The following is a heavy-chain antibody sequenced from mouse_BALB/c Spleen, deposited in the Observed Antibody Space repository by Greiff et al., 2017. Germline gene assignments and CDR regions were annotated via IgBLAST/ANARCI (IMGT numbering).Heavy chain of an antibody. CDR3: ARRGTNWDEGFDY. CDR2: ISYSGST. J-gene: IGHJ2*01. V-gene: IGHV3-2*02. D-gene: IGHD4-1*02. Sequence: VQLQQSGPGLVKPSQSLSLTCTVTGYSITSDYAWNWIRQFPGNKLEWMGYISYSGSTSYNPSLKSRISITRDTSKNQFFLQLNSVTTEDTATYHCARRGTNWDEGFDYWGQGTTLTVSS. CDR1: GYSITSDYA.